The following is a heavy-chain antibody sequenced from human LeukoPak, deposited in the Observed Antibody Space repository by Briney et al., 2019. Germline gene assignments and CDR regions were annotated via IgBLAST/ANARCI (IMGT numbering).Heavy chain of an antibody. CDR3: ARGSGSRPFDY. V-gene: IGHV4-59*12. Sequence: PSETQSLTCAASGGSLSDSYWTWIRQTPGKGLEWIGCIYYRGTAYYNPSLRSRVSISVDTSKNQFSLKMTSVTAADTAVFYCARGSGSRPFDYWGQGTLVTVSS. J-gene: IGHJ4*02. CDR1: GGSLSDSY. CDR2: IYYRGTA. D-gene: IGHD1-26*01.